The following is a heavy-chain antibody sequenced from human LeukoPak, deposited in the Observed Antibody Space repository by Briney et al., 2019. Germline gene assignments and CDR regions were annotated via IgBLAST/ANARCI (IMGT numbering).Heavy chain of an antibody. Sequence: GSVKVSCKASGYTLTSYGTSGVRPAPGQGLEWMVWISAYNGNTNYAQKLQGRVPMTTDTCTSTAYMELRSLRSDDTAVYYCARGDMGPGFDPWGQGTLVTVSS. CDR1: GYTLTSYG. CDR3: ARGDMGPGFDP. CDR2: ISAYNGNT. J-gene: IGHJ5*02. V-gene: IGHV1-18*04. D-gene: IGHD3-9*01.